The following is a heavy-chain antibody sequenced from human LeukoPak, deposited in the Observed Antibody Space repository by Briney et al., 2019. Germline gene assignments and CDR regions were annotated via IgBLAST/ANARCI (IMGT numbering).Heavy chain of an antibody. CDR1: GYTLTELS. CDR3: ARDRKSSSRHYYYYYGMDV. Sequence: GASVKVSCKVSGYTLTELSMHWVRQAPGKGLEWMGGFDPEDGETIYAQKFQGRVTLTEDTSTDTAYMELSSLRSEDTAVYYCARDRKSSSRHYYYYYGMDVWGQGTTVTVSS. V-gene: IGHV1-24*01. CDR2: FDPEDGET. D-gene: IGHD6-6*01. J-gene: IGHJ6*02.